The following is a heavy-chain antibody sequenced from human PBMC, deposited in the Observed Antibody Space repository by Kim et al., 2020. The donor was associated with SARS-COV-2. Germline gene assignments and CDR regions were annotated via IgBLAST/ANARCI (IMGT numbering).Heavy chain of an antibody. CDR3: VKGSSSSRPYYFDY. Sequence: GGSLRLSCAASGFTFNNYVMSWVRQAPGKGLEWVSAINDNSGSTYYADSVKGRFIISRDNSKSTLYLQMNSLRAEDTAVYYCVKGSSSSRPYYFDYWGQGTLVTGS. D-gene: IGHD6-6*01. CDR1: GFTFNNYV. V-gene: IGHV3-23*01. CDR2: INDNSGST. J-gene: IGHJ4*02.